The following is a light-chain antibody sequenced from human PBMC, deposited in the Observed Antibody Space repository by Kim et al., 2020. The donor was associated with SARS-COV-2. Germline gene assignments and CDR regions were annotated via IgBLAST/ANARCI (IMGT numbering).Light chain of an antibody. CDR3: QKYDDSPTYS. V-gene: IGKV3-20*01. J-gene: IGKJ2*03. Sequence: EIVLTQSPGTLSLSPGQRATLSCRASHTVSNNNLAWYLQKPGQPPRLFIYGASSRATGIPDRFSGSGSGTDFTLTINRLEPEDFAVYYCQKYDDSPTYSFGQGTKLEI. CDR2: GAS. CDR1: HTVSNNN.